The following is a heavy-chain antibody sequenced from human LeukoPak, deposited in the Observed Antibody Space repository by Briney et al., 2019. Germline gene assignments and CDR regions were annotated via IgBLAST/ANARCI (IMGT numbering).Heavy chain of an antibody. CDR1: GGSFSSGGYY. V-gene: IGHV4-31*03. CDR2: ISYSGST. Sequence: SQTLSLTCTVSGGSFSSGGYYWSWIRQHPGKGLEWIGYISYSGSTYYNPSLKSRVTISVDTSKSQFSLKLSSVTAADTAVYYCVRDSGSYYFDYWGQGTLVTVSS. CDR3: VRDSGSYYFDY. D-gene: IGHD1-26*01. J-gene: IGHJ4*02.